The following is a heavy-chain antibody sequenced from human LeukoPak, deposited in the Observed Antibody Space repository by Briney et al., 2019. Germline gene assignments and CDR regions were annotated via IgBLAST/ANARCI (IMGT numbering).Heavy chain of an antibody. CDR3: ARDSIVVVPAAIVPYFDY. Sequence: GASVKVSCKVSGYTLTELSMHWVRQAPGKGLEWMGGFDPEDGETIYAQKFQGRVTMTEDTSTDTAYMELSSLRSDDTAVYYCARDSIVVVPAAIVPYFDYWGQGTLVTVSS. D-gene: IGHD2-2*02. V-gene: IGHV1-24*01. CDR2: FDPEDGET. CDR1: GYTLTELS. J-gene: IGHJ4*02.